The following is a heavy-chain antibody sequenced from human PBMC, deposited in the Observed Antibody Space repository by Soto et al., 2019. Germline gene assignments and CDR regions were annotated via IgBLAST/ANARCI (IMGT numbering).Heavy chain of an antibody. CDR2: INPSGGST. CDR3: ARVSEPHDSSGYYIFDY. CDR1: GYTFTSYY. Sequence: ASVKVSCKASGYTFTSYYMHWVRQAPGQGLEWMGIINPSGGSTSYAQKFQGRVTMTRDTSTSTVYMELSSLRSEDTAVYYCARVSEPHDSSGYYIFDYWGQGTLVTVSS. D-gene: IGHD3-22*01. V-gene: IGHV1-46*01. J-gene: IGHJ4*02.